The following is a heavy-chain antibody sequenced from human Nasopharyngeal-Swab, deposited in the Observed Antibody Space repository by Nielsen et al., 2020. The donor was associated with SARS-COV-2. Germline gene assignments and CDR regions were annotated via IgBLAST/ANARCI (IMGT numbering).Heavy chain of an antibody. CDR2: ISGDGGST. Sequence: GGSLRLSCAASGFTIDDYAMHWVRQAPGKGLEWVSLISGDGGSTYYADSVKGRFTISRDNSKNSLYLQMNSLRTEDTALYYCALMAELSIVGAYYGMDVWGQGTTVTVSS. CDR1: GFTIDDYA. D-gene: IGHD1-26*01. J-gene: IGHJ6*02. CDR3: ALMAELSIVGAYYGMDV. V-gene: IGHV3-43*02.